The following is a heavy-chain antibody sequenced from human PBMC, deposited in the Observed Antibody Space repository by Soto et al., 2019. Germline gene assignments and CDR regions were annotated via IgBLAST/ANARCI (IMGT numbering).Heavy chain of an antibody. CDR3: ARVLHDDPYH. CDR1: GYTFTSYG. J-gene: IGHJ5*02. V-gene: IGHV1-18*01. Sequence: QVKLVQSGAEVKKPGASVKVSCKASGYTFTSYGISWVRQAPGQGLERMGWISAYNGNTNYAQKRQGKVSMTTDTSPSPAYMELRTRRSDDTAVYYCARVLHDDPYHWGQGTLVTVSS. D-gene: IGHD3-16*01. CDR2: ISAYNGNT.